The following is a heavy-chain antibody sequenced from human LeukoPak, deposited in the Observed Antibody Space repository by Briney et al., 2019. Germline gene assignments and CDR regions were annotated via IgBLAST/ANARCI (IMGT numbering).Heavy chain of an antibody. CDR3: ARLGRVAAAGAYDYHALDV. CDR1: GDSISGSY. D-gene: IGHD6-19*01. Sequence: PSETLSLTCTVSGDSISGSYWSWIRQPPGKRLEWIGRGSTNYNPSLKSRVTFSVDTSKNQFSMKLHSVTAADTALYYCARLGRVAAAGAYDYHALDVWGQGTTVTVSS. J-gene: IGHJ6*02. V-gene: IGHV4-59*08. CDR2: GST.